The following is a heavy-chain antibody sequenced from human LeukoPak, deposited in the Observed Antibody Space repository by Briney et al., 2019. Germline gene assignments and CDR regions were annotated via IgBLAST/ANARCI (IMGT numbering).Heavy chain of an antibody. J-gene: IGHJ6*02. Sequence: SSETLSLTCAVYGGSFSGYYWSWIRQPPGKGLEWIGEINHSGSTNYNPSLKSRVTISVDTSKNQFSLKLSSVTAADTAVYHCARGRSRRYYYGMDVWGQGTTVTVSS. CDR2: INHSGST. CDR3: ARGRSRRYYYGMDV. V-gene: IGHV4-34*01. CDR1: GGSFSGYY.